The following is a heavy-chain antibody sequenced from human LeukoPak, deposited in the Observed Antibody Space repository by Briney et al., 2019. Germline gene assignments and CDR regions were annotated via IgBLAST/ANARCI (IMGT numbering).Heavy chain of an antibody. CDR2: ISYDGSNK. CDR1: GFTFSSYG. CDR3: AKESITMVRGVIIKTHGMDV. J-gene: IGHJ6*02. Sequence: GGSLRLSCAASGFTFSSYGMHWVRQAPGKGLEWVAVISYDGSNKYYADSVKGRFTISRDNSKSTLYLQMNSLRAEDTAVYYCAKESITMVRGVIIKTHGMDVWGQGTTVTVSS. D-gene: IGHD3-10*01. V-gene: IGHV3-30*18.